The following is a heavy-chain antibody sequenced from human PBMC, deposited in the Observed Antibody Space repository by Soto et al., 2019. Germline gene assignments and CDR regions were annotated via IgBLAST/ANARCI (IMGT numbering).Heavy chain of an antibody. Sequence: PGGSLRLSCAASGFTVSSNYMSWVRQAPGKGLEWVSVIYSGGSTYYADSVKGRFTISRDNSKNTLYLQTNSLRAEDTAVYYCARDPSGSFDYWGQGTLVTVSS. CDR2: IYSGGST. D-gene: IGHD2-15*01. V-gene: IGHV3-66*01. CDR1: GFTVSSNY. J-gene: IGHJ4*02. CDR3: ARDPSGSFDY.